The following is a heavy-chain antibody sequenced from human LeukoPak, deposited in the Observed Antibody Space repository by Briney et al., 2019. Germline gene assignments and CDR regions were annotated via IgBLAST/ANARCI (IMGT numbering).Heavy chain of an antibody. CDR3: ARTRSQGIAAQYFDY. D-gene: IGHD6-13*01. CDR2: FYYSGST. J-gene: IGHJ4*02. Sequence: PSETLSLPCTVSSGPVSRYYWRWLRQPPGKALEGLGHFYYSGSTNYNPSLKSRVTISVDTSKSQFSLKLTSVTAADTAVYYCARTRSQGIAAQYFDYWGQGTLVTVSS. CDR1: SGPVSRYY. V-gene: IGHV4-59*08.